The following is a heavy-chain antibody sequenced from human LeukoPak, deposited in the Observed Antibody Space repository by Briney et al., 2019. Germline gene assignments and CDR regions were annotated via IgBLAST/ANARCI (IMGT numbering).Heavy chain of an antibody. D-gene: IGHD2-15*01. CDR1: GGSISSYY. V-gene: IGHV4-4*07. CDR3: ARDPSRSLLYNYFDP. J-gene: IGHJ5*02. Sequence: SETLSLTCTVSGGSISSYYWSWIRQPAGKGLEWIGRIYTSGSTNYNPSLKSRVTISVDTSKNQFSLKLSSVTAADTAVYYCARDPSRSLLYNYFDPWGQGTLVTVSS. CDR2: IYTSGST.